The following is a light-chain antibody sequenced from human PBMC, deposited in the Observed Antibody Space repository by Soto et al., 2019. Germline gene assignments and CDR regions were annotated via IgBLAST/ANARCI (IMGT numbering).Light chain of an antibody. CDR3: QTWGTGIQVI. J-gene: IGLJ2*01. CDR1: SGHSTYA. CDR2: LNSDGSH. Sequence: QSVLTQSPSASASLGASVKLTCTLSSGHSTYAIAWHQQQPEKGPRYLMKLNSDGSHSKGDGIPDRFSGPSSGAERYLTISSLQSEDEADYYCQTWGTGIQVIFGGGTKLTVL. V-gene: IGLV4-69*01.